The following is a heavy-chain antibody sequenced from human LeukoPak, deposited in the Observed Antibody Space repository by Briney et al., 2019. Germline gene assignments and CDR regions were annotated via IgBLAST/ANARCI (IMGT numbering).Heavy chain of an antibody. CDR3: AHSPGPTTANWFDP. Sequence: SGPTLVNATQTLTLTCTFSGFSLSTSGVGVGWIRQPPGKALEWLALVYWDDDKRYSPSLKSRLTITKDTSKNQVVLTMTNMDPVDTATYYCAHSPGPTTANWFDPWGQGTLVTVSS. J-gene: IGHJ5*02. D-gene: IGHD1-26*01. CDR2: VYWDDDK. V-gene: IGHV2-5*02. CDR1: GFSLSTSGVG.